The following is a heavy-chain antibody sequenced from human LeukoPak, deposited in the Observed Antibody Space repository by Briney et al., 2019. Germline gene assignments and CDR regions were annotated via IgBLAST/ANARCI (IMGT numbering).Heavy chain of an antibody. Sequence: SVKVSCKASGGTFSSYAISWVRQAPGQGLEWMGGIIPIFGTANYAQKFQGRVTITADESTSTAYMELSSLRSEDTAVYYCARVGVFVEMATIGGFDYWGQGTLVTVPS. CDR1: GGTFSSYA. J-gene: IGHJ4*02. D-gene: IGHD5-24*01. CDR3: ARVGVFVEMATIGGFDY. CDR2: IIPIFGTA. V-gene: IGHV1-69*13.